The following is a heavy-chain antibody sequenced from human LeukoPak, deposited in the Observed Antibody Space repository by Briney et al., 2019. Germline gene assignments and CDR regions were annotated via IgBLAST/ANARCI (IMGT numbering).Heavy chain of an antibody. CDR3: AKPFNSGNYYVSAFDI. CDR2: ISYDGSNK. J-gene: IGHJ3*02. Sequence: GGSLRLSCAASGFTFSSYGMHWVRQAPGKGLEWVSVISYDGSNKYYADSVKGRFTIPRDNSKNTVYLQMNSLRAEDAALYYCAKPFNSGNYYVSAFDIWGQGTMVTVSS. D-gene: IGHD1-26*01. V-gene: IGHV3-30*18. CDR1: GFTFSSYG.